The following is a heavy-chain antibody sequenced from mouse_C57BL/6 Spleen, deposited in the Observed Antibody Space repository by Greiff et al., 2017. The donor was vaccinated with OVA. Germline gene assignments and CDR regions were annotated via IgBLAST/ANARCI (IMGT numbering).Heavy chain of an antibody. J-gene: IGHJ1*03. D-gene: IGHD1-1*01. Sequence: VQLQQPGAELVMPGASVKLSCKASGYTFTSYWMHWVKQRPGQGLEWIGEIDPSDSYTNYNQKFKGKSTLTVDKSSSTAYMQLSSLTSEDSAVYYCARRWITTVVATRYFDVWGTGTTVTVSS. CDR3: ARRWITTVVATRYFDV. CDR2: IDPSDSYT. V-gene: IGHV1-69*01. CDR1: GYTFTSYW.